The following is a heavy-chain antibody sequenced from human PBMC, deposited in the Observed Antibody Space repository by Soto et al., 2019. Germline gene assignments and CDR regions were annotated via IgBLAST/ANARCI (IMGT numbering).Heavy chain of an antibody. J-gene: IGHJ6*02. Sequence: GGSLRLSCAASGFTFSSYGMHWVRQAPGKGLEWVAVIWYDGSNKYYADSVKGRFTISRDNSKNTLYLQMNSLRAEDTAVYYCARGGGSATMVRGAPRGTQTKPEYGMDVWGQGTTVTVSS. D-gene: IGHD3-10*01. CDR3: ARGGGSATMVRGAPRGTQTKPEYGMDV. V-gene: IGHV3-33*01. CDR1: GFTFSSYG. CDR2: IWYDGSNK.